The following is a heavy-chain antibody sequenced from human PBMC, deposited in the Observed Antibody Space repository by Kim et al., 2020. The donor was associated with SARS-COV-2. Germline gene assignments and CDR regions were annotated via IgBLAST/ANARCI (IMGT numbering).Heavy chain of an antibody. D-gene: IGHD6-19*01. V-gene: IGHV3-23*01. CDR2: ISGSGGST. Sequence: GGSLRLSCAASGFTFSSYAMSWVRQAPGKGLEWVSAISGSGGSTYYADSVKGRFTISRDNSKNTLYLQMNSLRAEDTAVYYCAKDGRHSSGWYGVGYYGMDVWGQGTTVTVSS. CDR3: AKDGRHSSGWYGVGYYGMDV. J-gene: IGHJ6*02. CDR1: GFTFSSYA.